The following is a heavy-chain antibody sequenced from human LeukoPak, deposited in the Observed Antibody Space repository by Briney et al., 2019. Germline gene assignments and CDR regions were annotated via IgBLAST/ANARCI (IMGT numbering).Heavy chain of an antibody. D-gene: IGHD1-1*01. J-gene: IGHJ5*02. CDR1: GGSISSSSYY. CDR2: IYYSGST. CDR3: ARHRTTGTTYWFDP. Sequence: PSETLSLTCTVSGGSISSSSYYWGWIRQPPGKGLEWIGSIYYSGSTYYNPSLKSRVTISVDTSKNQFSLKLSSVTAADTAVYYCARHRTTGTTYWFDPWGQGTLVTVSS. V-gene: IGHV4-39*01.